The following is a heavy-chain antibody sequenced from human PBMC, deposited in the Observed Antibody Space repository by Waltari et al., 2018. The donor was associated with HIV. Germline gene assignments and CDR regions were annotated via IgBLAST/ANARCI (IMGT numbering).Heavy chain of an antibody. Sequence: QVQLQESGPGLVKPSQTLSLTCTVSGGSISSGSYYWSWIRQPAGKGLEWIGRIYTSGSTNYNPSLKSRVTISVDTSKNQFSLKLSSVTAADTAVYYCASSDTAMVDYWGQGTLVTVSS. CDR2: IYTSGST. V-gene: IGHV4-61*02. CDR1: GGSISSGSYY. J-gene: IGHJ4*02. D-gene: IGHD5-18*01. CDR3: ASSDTAMVDY.